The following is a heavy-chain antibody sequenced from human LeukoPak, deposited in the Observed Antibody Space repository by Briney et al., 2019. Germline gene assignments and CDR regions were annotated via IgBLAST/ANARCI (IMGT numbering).Heavy chain of an antibody. CDR2: IGTAGDT. D-gene: IGHD2-2*01. CDR1: GFTFSSYD. Sequence: GGSLRLSCAASGFTFSSYDMHWVRQATGKGLEWVSAIGTAGDTYYPGSVKGRFTISRENVKNSLYLQMNSLRAGDTAVYYCARGTGGGPAAMDYWGQGTLVTVSS. CDR3: ARGTGGGPAAMDY. V-gene: IGHV3-13*01. J-gene: IGHJ4*02.